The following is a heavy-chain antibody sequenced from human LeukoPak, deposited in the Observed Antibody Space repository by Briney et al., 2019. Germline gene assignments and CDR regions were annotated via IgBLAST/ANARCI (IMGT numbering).Heavy chain of an antibody. D-gene: IGHD4-17*01. Sequence: GGSLRLSCAASGFTFSSYAMSWVRQPPGKGLEWVSTISGSGGSTYCADSVKGRFTISRDNSKNTMYLQMNSLRAEDTAVYYCAKTLNGDPYDAFDIWGQGTMVTVSS. CDR3: AKTLNGDPYDAFDI. J-gene: IGHJ3*02. CDR2: ISGSGGST. CDR1: GFTFSSYA. V-gene: IGHV3-23*01.